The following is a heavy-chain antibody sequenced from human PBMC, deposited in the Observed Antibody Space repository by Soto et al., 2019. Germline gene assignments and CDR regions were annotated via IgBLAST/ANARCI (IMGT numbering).Heavy chain of an antibody. D-gene: IGHD5-12*01. CDR2: IYYSGST. Sequence: QVQLQESGPGLVKPSETLSLMCTVSGGSISSYYWSWIRQPPGKGLEWIGYIYYSGSTNYNPSLKSRVTISVDTSKNQFSLKLSSVTAADTAVYYCARERIDGYKHYFDYWGQGTLFTVSS. CDR1: GGSISSYY. CDR3: ARERIDGYKHYFDY. V-gene: IGHV4-59*01. J-gene: IGHJ4*02.